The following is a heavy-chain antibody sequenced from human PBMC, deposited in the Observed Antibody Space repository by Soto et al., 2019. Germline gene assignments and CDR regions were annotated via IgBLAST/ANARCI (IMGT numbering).Heavy chain of an antibody. V-gene: IGHV1-18*01. CDR2: ISAYNGNT. Sequence: QVQLVQSGAEVKKPGASVKVSWKASGYTFTSYGISWVRQAPGQGLEWMGWISAYNGNTNYAQKLQGRVTMTTDTSTSTAYMELRSLRSDDTAVYYCARMREIVVVPAAEANDYWGQGTLVTVSS. CDR1: GYTFTSYG. D-gene: IGHD2-2*01. CDR3: ARMREIVVVPAAEANDY. J-gene: IGHJ4*02.